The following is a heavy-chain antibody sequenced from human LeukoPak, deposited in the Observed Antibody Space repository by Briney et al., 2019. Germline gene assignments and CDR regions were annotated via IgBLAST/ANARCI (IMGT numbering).Heavy chain of an antibody. V-gene: IGHV4-31*03. CDR1: GGSISSGGYY. CDR3: ARRGSSGFDY. CDR2: IYYSGST. J-gene: IGHJ4*02. Sequence: SETLSLTCTVSGGSISSGGYYWSWIRQHPGKGLEWIGYIYYSGSTYYNPSLKSRVTISVDTSKNQFSLKLSSVTAADTAVYYCARRGSSGFDYWGQGTLVTVSS. D-gene: IGHD3-22*01.